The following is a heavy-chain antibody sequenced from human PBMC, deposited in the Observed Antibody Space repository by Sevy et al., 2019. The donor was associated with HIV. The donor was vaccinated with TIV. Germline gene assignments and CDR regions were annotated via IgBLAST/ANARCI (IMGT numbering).Heavy chain of an antibody. CDR2: ITSSSSHI. D-gene: IGHD4-4*01. J-gene: IGHJ4*02. CDR1: GFTFSTYT. Sequence: GGSLRLSCAASGFTFSTYTMNWVRQAPGKGLEWVSSITSSSSHIYYTDSVRGRFTISRDNAKISRYLQMNSLRAEDTAVYYCAREYSYFDHWGQGTLVTVSS. CDR3: AREYSYFDH. V-gene: IGHV3-21*01.